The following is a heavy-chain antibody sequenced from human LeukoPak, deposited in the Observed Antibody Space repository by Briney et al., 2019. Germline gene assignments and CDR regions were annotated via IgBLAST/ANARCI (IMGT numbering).Heavy chain of an antibody. CDR1: GYTFTSYA. V-gene: IGHV1-18*01. D-gene: IGHD6-19*01. Sequence: ASVKVSCKASGYTFTSYAMNWVRQAPGQGLEWMGWISAYNGNTNYAQKLQGRVTMTTDTSTSTAYMELRSLRSDDTAVYYCARDLGSSGSKGLDYWGQGTLVTVSS. J-gene: IGHJ4*02. CDR2: ISAYNGNT. CDR3: ARDLGSSGSKGLDY.